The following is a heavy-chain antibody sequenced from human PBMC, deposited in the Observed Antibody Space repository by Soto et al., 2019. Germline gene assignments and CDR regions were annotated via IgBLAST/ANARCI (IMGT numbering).Heavy chain of an antibody. D-gene: IGHD5-18*01. Sequence: GASVKVSCKASGYTFTGYYMHWVRQAPGQGLEWMGWINPNSGGTNYAQKFQGWVTMTRDTSISTAYMELSRLRSDDTAVYYCARDHVDTAMVTYGMDVWGQGTTVTVS. CDR1: GYTFTGYY. V-gene: IGHV1-2*04. J-gene: IGHJ6*02. CDR2: INPNSGGT. CDR3: ARDHVDTAMVTYGMDV.